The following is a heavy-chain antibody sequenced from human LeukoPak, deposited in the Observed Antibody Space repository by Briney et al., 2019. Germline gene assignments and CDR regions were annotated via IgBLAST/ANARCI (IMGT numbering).Heavy chain of an antibody. CDR3: ARDRSHYYGSGSSRGNWFDP. CDR2: IKQDGSEK. D-gene: IGHD3-10*01. J-gene: IGHJ5*02. V-gene: IGHV3-7*01. Sequence: GGSLRLSCAASGFTFSRYSMNWVRQAPGKGLEWVANIKQDGSEKYYVDSVKGRFTISRDNAKNSLYLQMQSLSAEDTAVYYCARDRSHYYGSGSSRGNWFDPWGQGTLVTVSS. CDR1: GFTFSRYS.